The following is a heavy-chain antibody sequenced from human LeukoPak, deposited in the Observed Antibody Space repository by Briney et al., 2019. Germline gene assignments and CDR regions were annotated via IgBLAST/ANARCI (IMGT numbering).Heavy chain of an antibody. D-gene: IGHD6-19*01. Sequence: PGRSLRLSCAASGFTFSSYAMHWVRQAPGKGLEWVAFIRSDGSNKYYADSVKGRFTISRDDSKNTLYLQMNSLRAEDTAVYYCAKDLYSSGWYYFDYWGQGTLVTVSS. CDR2: IRSDGSNK. V-gene: IGHV3-30*02. CDR3: AKDLYSSGWYYFDY. CDR1: GFTFSSYA. J-gene: IGHJ4*02.